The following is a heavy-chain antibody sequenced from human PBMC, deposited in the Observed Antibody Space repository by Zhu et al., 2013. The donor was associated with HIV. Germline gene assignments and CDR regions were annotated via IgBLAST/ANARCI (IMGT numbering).Heavy chain of an antibody. CDR1: GYTFTSYD. V-gene: IGHV1-8*01. Sequence: QVQLVQSGAEVKKPGASVKVSCKASGYTFTSYDINWVRQATGQGLEWMGWMNPNSGNTGYAQKFQGRVTMTRNTSISTAYMELSSLRSEDTAVYYCARDGGYSYGYVRGPDGMDVWGQGTTVTVSS. D-gene: IGHD5-18*01. J-gene: IGHJ6*02. CDR2: MNPNSGNT. CDR3: ARDGGYSYGYVRGPDGMDV.